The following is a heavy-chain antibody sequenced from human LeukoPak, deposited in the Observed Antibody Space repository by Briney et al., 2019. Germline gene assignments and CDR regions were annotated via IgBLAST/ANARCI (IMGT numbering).Heavy chain of an antibody. CDR3: AKDRIAAAGPDLAHYYYGMDV. CDR2: IGGSGGST. CDR1: GFTFSSYA. Sequence: PGGSLRLSCAASGFTFSSYAMSWVRQAPGKGLEWVSAIGGSGGSTYYADSVKGRFTISRDNSKNTLYLQMNSLRAEDTAVYYCAKDRIAAAGPDLAHYYYGMDVWGQGTTVTVSS. J-gene: IGHJ6*02. D-gene: IGHD6-13*01. V-gene: IGHV3-23*01.